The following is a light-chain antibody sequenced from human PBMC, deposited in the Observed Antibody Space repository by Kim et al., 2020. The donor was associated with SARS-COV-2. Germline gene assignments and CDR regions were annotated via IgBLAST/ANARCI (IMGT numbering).Light chain of an antibody. V-gene: IGLV2-18*02. CDR3: SSYTSSNTYV. Sequence: GQSFTISCTGTSSDVGTYARVSWYQQPPGTVPKLMIYEVNDRPSGVPDRFSGSKSGNTASLTISGLQPEDEADYYCSSYTSSNTYVFGTGTKVTVL. CDR2: EVN. J-gene: IGLJ1*01. CDR1: SSDVGTYAR.